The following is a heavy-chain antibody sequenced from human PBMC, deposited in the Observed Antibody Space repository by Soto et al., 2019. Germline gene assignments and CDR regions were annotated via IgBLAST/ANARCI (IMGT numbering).Heavy chain of an antibody. CDR1: GFTFSSYW. D-gene: IGHD6-19*01. J-gene: IGHJ4*02. V-gene: IGHV3-74*01. CDR3: ARDWSSGGEAIYYSDY. Sequence: GGSLRLSCAASGFTFSSYWMHWVRQAPGKGLVWVSRINSDGSSTSYADSVKGRFTISRDNAKNTLYLQMNSLRAEDTAVYYCARDWSSGGEAIYYSDYWGQGTLVTVSS. CDR2: INSDGSST.